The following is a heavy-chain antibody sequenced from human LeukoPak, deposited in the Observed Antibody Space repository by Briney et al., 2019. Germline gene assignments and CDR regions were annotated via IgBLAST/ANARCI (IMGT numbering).Heavy chain of an antibody. CDR2: IIPIFGTA. CDR1: GGTFSSYA. V-gene: IGHV1-69*13. J-gene: IGHJ4*02. D-gene: IGHD2-15*01. Sequence: SVKVSCKASGGTFSSYAISWVRQAPGQGLEWMGGIIPIFGTANYAQKFQGRATITADESTSTDYMELSSLRSEDTAVYYCAREKSVVVVAATRRETGIFDYWGREPWSPSPQ. CDR3: AREKSVVVVAATRRETGIFDY.